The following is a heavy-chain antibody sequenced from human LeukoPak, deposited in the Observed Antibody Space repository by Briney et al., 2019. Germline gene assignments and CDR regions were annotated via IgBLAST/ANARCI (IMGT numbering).Heavy chain of an antibody. CDR3: ARAGVAAAAVDY. D-gene: IGHD6-13*01. Sequence: GGSLRLSCAASGFTFSSYWMHWVRQAPGKGLVWVSRINSDGSSTNYADSVKGRFTISRDNSKNTLYLQMNSLRAEDTAVYYCARAGVAAAAVDYWGQGTLVTVSS. CDR1: GFTFSSYW. V-gene: IGHV3-74*01. J-gene: IGHJ4*02. CDR2: INSDGSST.